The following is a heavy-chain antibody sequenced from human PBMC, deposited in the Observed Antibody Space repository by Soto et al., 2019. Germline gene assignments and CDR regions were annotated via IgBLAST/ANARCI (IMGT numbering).Heavy chain of an antibody. Sequence: EVQLVESGGGLVQPGRSLRLSCAASGFTFDDYAMHWVRQAPGKGLEWVSGITWNSGRIAYADSVKGRFTISRDNAKNSLYLQMNSLRAEDTALYYCAKEMRAALQAFDYWGQGTLVTVSS. D-gene: IGHD6-6*01. CDR3: AKEMRAALQAFDY. CDR2: ITWNSGRI. V-gene: IGHV3-9*01. CDR1: GFTFDDYA. J-gene: IGHJ4*02.